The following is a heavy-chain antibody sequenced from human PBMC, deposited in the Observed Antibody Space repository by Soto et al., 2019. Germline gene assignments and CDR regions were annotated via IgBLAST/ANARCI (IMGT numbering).Heavy chain of an antibody. V-gene: IGHV3-23*01. J-gene: IGHJ6*02. Sequence: EVQLLESGGGLVQPGVSLRLSCAASGFTFSTYAMNCVRQAPGNGLEWVSAISGSGGSIHYADSVKGRFTISRDNSKNTLYLQMNSLRDEDTAVYHCVKGYWKGDVGGQGNTVTVSS. D-gene: IGHD1-1*01. CDR2: ISGSGGSI. CDR1: GFTFSTYA. CDR3: VKGYWKGDV.